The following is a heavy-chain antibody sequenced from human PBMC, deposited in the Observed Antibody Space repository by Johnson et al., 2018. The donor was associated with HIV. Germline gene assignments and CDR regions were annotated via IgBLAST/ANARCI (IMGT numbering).Heavy chain of an antibody. J-gene: IGHJ3*02. D-gene: IGHD2-21*02. CDR2: ISHDGNNK. V-gene: IGHV3-30*04. CDR1: GLSFSDYG. CDR3: TGDGPRDAFDI. Sequence: QVQLVESGGGVVQPGRSVRLSCAASGLSFSDYGMHWVRQAPGKGLEWVTIISHDGNNKYYADSVRGRFTISRDNAKNTLVLQMNSLRGEDTAVYYCTGDGPRDAFDIWGQGTMVTVSS.